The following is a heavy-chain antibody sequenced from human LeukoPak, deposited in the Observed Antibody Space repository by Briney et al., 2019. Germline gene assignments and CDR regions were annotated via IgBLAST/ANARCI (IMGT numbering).Heavy chain of an antibody. J-gene: IGHJ5*02. CDR3: ARDRGYSSGWRANWFDP. Sequence: PSETLSLTCTVSGGSISRYYWSWIRQPAGKGLEWIGRIYGSGSTTYNPSLKSRVRLSVDKSKNQFSLKLSSVTAADTAVYYCARDRGYSSGWRANWFDPWGQGTLVTVSS. V-gene: IGHV4-4*07. CDR1: GGSISRYY. D-gene: IGHD6-19*01. CDR2: IYGSGST.